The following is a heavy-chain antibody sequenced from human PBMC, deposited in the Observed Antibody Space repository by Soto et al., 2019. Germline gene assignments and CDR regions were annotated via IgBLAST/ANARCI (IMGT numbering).Heavy chain of an antibody. CDR2: ISNAGSRE. CDR1: GFTFSYYG. J-gene: IGHJ4*02. V-gene: IGHV3-30*18. CDR3: AKDQDCGGRSCQFWAPGY. Sequence: QVQLVESGGGVVQPGKSLRLSCAAFGFTFSYYGMHWVRQAPGKGLEWVALISNAGSREYYADSLKGRFTISRDNSKNTMYLQINSPTGEDTAVYYCAKDQDCGGRSCQFWAPGYWGQGTLVIVSS. D-gene: IGHD2-15*01.